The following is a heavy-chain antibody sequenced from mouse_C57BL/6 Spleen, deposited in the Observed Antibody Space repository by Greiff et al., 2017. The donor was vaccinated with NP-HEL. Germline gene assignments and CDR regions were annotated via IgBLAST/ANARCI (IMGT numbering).Heavy chain of an antibody. CDR2: YPGSGNTY. J-gene: IGHJ2*01. CDR1: YTFTDYYM. V-gene: IGHV1-83*01. Sequence: VQLQQSGPELVKPGASVKMSCKASGYTFTDYYMHWVKQKPGKGLEWIGEIYPGSGNTYYNEKFKGKATLTADTSSSTAYMQLSSLTSEDSAVYFCAKQLRLLPFGYWGQGTTLTVSS. CDR3: KQLRLLPFGY. D-gene: IGHD3-2*02.